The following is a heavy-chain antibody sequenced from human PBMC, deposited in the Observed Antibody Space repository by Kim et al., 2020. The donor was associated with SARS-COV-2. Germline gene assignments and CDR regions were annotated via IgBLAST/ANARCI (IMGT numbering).Heavy chain of an antibody. V-gene: IGHV1-8*01. CDR1: GYTFTSYD. CDR2: MNPNSGNT. J-gene: IGHJ2*01. D-gene: IGHD4-17*01. CDR3: ARPNLPRGGDYGDWYFDL. Sequence: ASVKVSCKASGYTFTSYDINWVRQATGQGLEWMGWMNPNSGNTGYAQKFQGRVTMTRNTSISTAYMELSSLRSEDTAVYYCARPNLPRGGDYGDWYFDLWGRGTLVTVSS.